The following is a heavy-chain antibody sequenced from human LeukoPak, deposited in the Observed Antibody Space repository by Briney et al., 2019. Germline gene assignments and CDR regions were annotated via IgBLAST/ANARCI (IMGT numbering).Heavy chain of an antibody. Sequence: GGSLRLSCAASGFTFSTYAMAWVRRAPGKGLEWVSGISAGGDTTYYGDSVKGRFIISKDYSKNTLYLQMNGLRAEDTALYYCASRPRSTVVAPWDYWGQGTLVTVSS. CDR3: ASRPRSTVVAPWDY. CDR1: GFTFSTYA. CDR2: ISAGGDTT. D-gene: IGHD3-22*01. V-gene: IGHV3-23*01. J-gene: IGHJ4*02.